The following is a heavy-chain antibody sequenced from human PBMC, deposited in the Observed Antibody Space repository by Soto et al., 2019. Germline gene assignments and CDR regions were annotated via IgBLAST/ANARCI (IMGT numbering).Heavy chain of an antibody. J-gene: IGHJ4*02. CDR1: GYTFTSYG. CDR3: ARDHDILTGYSPGDY. Sequence: AASVKVSCKASGYTFTSYGISWVRQAPGQGLEWMGWISAYNGNTNYAQKLQGRVTMTTDTSTSTAYMGLRSLRSDDTAVYYCARDHDILTGYSPGDYWGQGTLVTVSS. V-gene: IGHV1-18*04. D-gene: IGHD3-9*01. CDR2: ISAYNGNT.